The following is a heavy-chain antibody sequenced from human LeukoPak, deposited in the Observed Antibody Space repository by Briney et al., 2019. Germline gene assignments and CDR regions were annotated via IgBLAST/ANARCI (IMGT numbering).Heavy chain of an antibody. CDR3: ARTIMWTNYMDV. Sequence: SETLSLTCIVSGGSFSDNSYYWSWIRQPAGKGLEWIGRIYNNGGTNYNPSLESRVTISVDPSKGQFSLKLSSVTAADTAIYYCARTIMWTNYMDVWGKGTTVTFSS. V-gene: IGHV4-61*02. D-gene: IGHD2-21*01. J-gene: IGHJ6*03. CDR1: GGSFSDNSYY. CDR2: IYNNGGT.